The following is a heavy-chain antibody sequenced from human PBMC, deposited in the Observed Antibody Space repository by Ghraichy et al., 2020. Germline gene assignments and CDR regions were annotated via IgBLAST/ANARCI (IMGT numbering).Heavy chain of an antibody. CDR1: GFTMNRYS. D-gene: IGHD3-3*01. CDR3: AFDGSGSDAFDI. V-gene: IGHV3-48*02. J-gene: IGHJ3*02. CDR2: ISRSSTTI. Sequence: GESLNISCAASGFTMNRYSMNWVRQAPGKGLEWISFISRSSTTIHYVDSVKGRFTISRDNAKNSLYLQMNSLRDEDTAMYYCAFDGSGSDAFDIWGRGTMVTVSS.